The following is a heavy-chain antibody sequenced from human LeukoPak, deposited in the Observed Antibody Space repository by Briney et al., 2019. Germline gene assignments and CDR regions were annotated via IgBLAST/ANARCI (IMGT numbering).Heavy chain of an antibody. Sequence: GGSLRLSCAASGFTLSGYWMSWVRQAPGKGLEWVANIKVDGSEKNYMDSVKGRLTISRDNAKNSLYLQMNSLRVEDTAVYFCKSQDYWGQGTLVTVSS. J-gene: IGHJ4*02. V-gene: IGHV3-7*01. CDR1: GFTLSGYW. CDR2: IKVDGSEK. CDR3: KSQDY.